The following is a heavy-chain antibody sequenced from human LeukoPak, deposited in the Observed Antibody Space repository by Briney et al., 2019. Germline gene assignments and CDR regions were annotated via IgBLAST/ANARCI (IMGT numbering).Heavy chain of an antibody. V-gene: IGHV1-18*04. J-gene: IGHJ3*02. Sequence: ASVKVSCKASGYTFTGYYMHWVRQAPGQGLEWMGWISAYNGNTNYAQKLQGRVTMTTDTSTSTAYMELRSLRSDDTAVYYCARSFRLAYYYDSSGGDAFDIWGQGTMVTVSS. CDR2: ISAYNGNT. D-gene: IGHD3-22*01. CDR1: GYTFTGYY. CDR3: ARSFRLAYYYDSSGGDAFDI.